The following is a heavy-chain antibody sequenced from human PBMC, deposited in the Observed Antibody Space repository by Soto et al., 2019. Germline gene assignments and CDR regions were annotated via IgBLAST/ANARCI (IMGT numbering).Heavy chain of an antibody. V-gene: IGHV3-9*01. J-gene: IGHJ5*02. CDR2: ISWNSGSI. CDR1: GFTFDDYA. Sequence: GGSLRLSCAASGFTFDDYAMHWVRQAPGKGLEWVSGISWNSGSIGYADSVKGRFTISRDNAKNSLYLQMNSLRAEDTALYYCAKEHFCTNGVCYTLGVGWFDPWGQGTLVTVSS. D-gene: IGHD2-8*01. CDR3: AKEHFCTNGVCYTLGVGWFDP.